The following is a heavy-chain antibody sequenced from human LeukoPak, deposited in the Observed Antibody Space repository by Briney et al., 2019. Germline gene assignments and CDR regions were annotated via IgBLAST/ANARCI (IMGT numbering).Heavy chain of an antibody. CDR1: GGSFSGYY. Sequence: SETLFLTCAVYGGSFSGYYWSWIRQPPGKGLEWIGEINHSGSINYNPSLKSRVTISVDTSKNQFSLKLTSVTAADTAVYYCARGEGATGTTVTTSLDPWGQGTLVTVSS. J-gene: IGHJ5*02. CDR2: INHSGSI. V-gene: IGHV4-34*01. CDR3: ARGEGATGTTVTTSLDP. D-gene: IGHD4-17*01.